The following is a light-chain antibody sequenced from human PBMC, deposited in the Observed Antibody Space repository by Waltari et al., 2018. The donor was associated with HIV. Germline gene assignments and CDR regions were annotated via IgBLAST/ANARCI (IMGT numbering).Light chain of an antibody. J-gene: IGLJ3*02. CDR2: SNI. V-gene: IGLV1-44*01. Sequence: QSVLTQPPSASGTPGQRVTISCSGSRSNIGSNTVSWYQQLPGTAPKLFIYSNIQRPSGVPDRFSGSKSGTSSSLAIVGLQSEDEADYYCAAWDDSLNGWVFGGGTKLTVV. CDR3: AAWDDSLNGWV. CDR1: RSNIGSNT.